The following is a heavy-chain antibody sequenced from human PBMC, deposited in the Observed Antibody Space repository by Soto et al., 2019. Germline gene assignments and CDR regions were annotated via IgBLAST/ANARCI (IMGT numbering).Heavy chain of an antibody. Sequence: QITLEESGPTLVKPTQTLTLTCTFSGFSLSTSGAGVGWIRQPAGKALEWLALISWKDDKRYNPGLKSRLSITKDTAKIQVVLTMTNVDPVDAATSFCAHRYSGNFYRWYFDFWGQGTLVTVSS. CDR3: AHRYSGNFYRWYFDF. CDR2: ISWKDDK. J-gene: IGHJ4*02. D-gene: IGHD3-16*02. CDR1: GFSLSTSGAG. V-gene: IGHV2-5*01.